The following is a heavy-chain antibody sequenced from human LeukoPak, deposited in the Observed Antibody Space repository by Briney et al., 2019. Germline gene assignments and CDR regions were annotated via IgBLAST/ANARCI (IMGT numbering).Heavy chain of an antibody. CDR3: ARDLVYSRLIRGWFDP. J-gene: IGHJ5*02. D-gene: IGHD6-13*01. Sequence: SETLSLTCAVYGGSFSGYYWSWIRQPPGKGLEWIGEINHSGSTNYNPSLKGRVTISVDTSMNQFSLRLRSVTAADTAVYYCARDLVYSRLIRGWFDPWGQGTLVTVSS. V-gene: IGHV4-34*01. CDR2: INHSGST. CDR1: GGSFSGYY.